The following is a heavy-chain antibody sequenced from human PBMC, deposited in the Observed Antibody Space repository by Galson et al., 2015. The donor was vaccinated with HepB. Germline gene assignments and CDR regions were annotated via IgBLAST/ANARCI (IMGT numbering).Heavy chain of an antibody. Sequence: SLRLSCAASGFTFSSYAMSWVRQAPGKGLEWVSSITNGGGITYYADSVKGRFTISRDNSKNTLYLRMNSLRAEDTAVFYCAKRNGYYFDSWGQGTLVTVSS. J-gene: IGHJ4*02. D-gene: IGHD1-1*01. CDR3: AKRNGYYFDS. V-gene: IGHV3-23*01. CDR1: GFTFSSYA. CDR2: ITNGGGIT.